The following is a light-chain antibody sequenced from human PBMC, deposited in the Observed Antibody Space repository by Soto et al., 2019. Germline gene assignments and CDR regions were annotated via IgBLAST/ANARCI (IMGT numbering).Light chain of an antibody. CDR3: QQYNNWLRT. Sequence: EIVMTQSPATLSVSPGERATLSCRASQSVSSNLAWYQQKPGQAPRLLIYGASTRATGIPARFSGSGSEPEFTLTISSLQPEDFAVYYCQQYNNWLRTFGQGTKVEIK. J-gene: IGKJ1*01. CDR2: GAS. CDR1: QSVSSN. V-gene: IGKV3-15*01.